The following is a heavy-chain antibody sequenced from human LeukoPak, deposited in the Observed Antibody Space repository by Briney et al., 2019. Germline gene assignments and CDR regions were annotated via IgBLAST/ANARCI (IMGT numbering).Heavy chain of an antibody. CDR2: INHSGST. CDR1: GGSFSGYY. V-gene: IGHV4-34*01. CDR3: ARTSLWFGFENWFDP. J-gene: IGHJ5*02. D-gene: IGHD3-10*01. Sequence: SETLSLTCAVYGGSFSGYYWSWIRQPPGKGLEWIGEINHSGSTNYNPSLKSRVTISVDTSKNQFSLKLSSVTAADTAVYYCARTSLWFGFENWFDPWGQGTLVTVSS.